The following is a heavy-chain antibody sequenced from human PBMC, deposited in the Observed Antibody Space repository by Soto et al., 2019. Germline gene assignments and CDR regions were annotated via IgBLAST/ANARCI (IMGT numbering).Heavy chain of an antibody. CDR3: ARAGEGSYDY. CDR2: ISYDGSNK. Sequence: GESLKISCAASGFTFSSYAMHWVRQAPGKGLEWVAVISYDGSNKYYADSVKGRFTISRDNSKNTLYLQMNSLRAEDTAVYYCARAGEGSYDYWGQGTLVTVSS. D-gene: IGHD1-26*01. J-gene: IGHJ4*02. CDR1: GFTFSSYA. V-gene: IGHV3-30-3*01.